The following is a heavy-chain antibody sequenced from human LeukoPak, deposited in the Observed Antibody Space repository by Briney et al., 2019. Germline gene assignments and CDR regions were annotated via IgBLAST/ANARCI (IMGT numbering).Heavy chain of an antibody. CDR2: ISGRGGST. D-gene: IGHD3-22*01. J-gene: IGHJ4*02. CDR1: GFTFSSYS. V-gene: IGHV3-23*01. CDR3: AIYYCDSSGSWSRFDY. Sequence: GGSMRLSCAASGFTFSSYSMSWVSQAPGKVLEWVPAISGRGGSTFYANSVKGPFTPSRSNYTNPPYLQTNCVRAKDPGVNYFAIYYCDSSGSWSRFDYWGQGTLGTGSS.